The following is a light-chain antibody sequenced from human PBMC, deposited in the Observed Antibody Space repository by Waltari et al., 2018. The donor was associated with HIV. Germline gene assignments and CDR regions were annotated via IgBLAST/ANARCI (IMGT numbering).Light chain of an antibody. CDR1: SSNIGRNY. V-gene: IGLV1-47*01. J-gene: IGLJ2*01. CDR2: RNN. Sequence: QSVLTQPPSASGTPGQRVTISCSGTSSNIGRNYVYWYQQFPGKAPKLLIYRNNQQPSGVPDRFSGSKSGTSASLAISGLRSEDEADYYCAAWDDSLSGFFGGGTKLTVV. CDR3: AAWDDSLSGF.